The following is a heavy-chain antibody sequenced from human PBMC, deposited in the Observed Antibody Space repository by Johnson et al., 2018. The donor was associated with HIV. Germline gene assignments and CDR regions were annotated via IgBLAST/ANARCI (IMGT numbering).Heavy chain of an antibody. CDR1: GFTFSSYA. Sequence: VQLVESGGGVVQPGGSLRLSCAASGFTFSSYAMHWVRQAPGKGLEYVSAISSNGGSTYYANSVKGRFTISRDNSKNTLYLQMGSLRAEDMAVYYCARDEDSNAFDIWGQGTMVTVSS. V-gene: IGHV3-64*01. D-gene: IGHD2-15*01. J-gene: IGHJ3*02. CDR2: ISSNGGST. CDR3: ARDEDSNAFDI.